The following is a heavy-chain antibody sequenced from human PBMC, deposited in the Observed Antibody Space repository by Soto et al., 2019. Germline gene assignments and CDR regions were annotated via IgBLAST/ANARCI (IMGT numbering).Heavy chain of an antibody. J-gene: IGHJ4*01. CDR3: ARRLPHDYGFDY. CDR1: GFTFGNYA. D-gene: IGHD4-17*01. CDR2: LGGRGGST. V-gene: IGHV3-23*01. Sequence: EVQLLESGGGLLQPGGSLRLSCAASGFTFGNYAMSWVRQAPRKGLEWVSTLGGRGGSTFYADSVKGRFTISRDNSKNTLYLQLNSLRAEDTAIYYCARRLPHDYGFDYWGHGTLVTVSS.